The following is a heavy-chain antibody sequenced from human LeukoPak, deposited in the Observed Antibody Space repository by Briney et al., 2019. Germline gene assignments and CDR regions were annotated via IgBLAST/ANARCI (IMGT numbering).Heavy chain of an antibody. CDR3: ARDYSSSGYYYYFDY. Sequence: SETLSLTCTVSGGSISSYYWSWIRQPPGKGLEWIGYIYYSGSTNYNPSLKSRVTISVDTSKNQFSLKLSSVTAADTAVYYCARDYSSSGYYYYFDYWGQGTLVTVSS. J-gene: IGHJ4*02. CDR2: IYYSGST. V-gene: IGHV4-59*01. D-gene: IGHD3-22*01. CDR1: GGSISSYY.